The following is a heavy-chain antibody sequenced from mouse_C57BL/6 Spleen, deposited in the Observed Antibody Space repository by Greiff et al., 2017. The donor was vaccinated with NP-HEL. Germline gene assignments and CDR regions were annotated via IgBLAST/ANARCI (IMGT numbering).Heavy chain of an antibody. CDR2: IYPGDGDT. CDR1: GYAFSSSW. CDR3: AGSPYGSSYEYFDV. J-gene: IGHJ1*03. D-gene: IGHD1-1*01. Sequence: VQLQQSGPELVKPGASVKISCKASGYAFSSSWMNWVKQRPGKGLEWIGRIYPGDGDTNYNGKFKGKATLTADKSSSTAYMQLSSLTSEDSAVYFCAGSPYGSSYEYFDVWGTGTTVTVSS. V-gene: IGHV1-82*01.